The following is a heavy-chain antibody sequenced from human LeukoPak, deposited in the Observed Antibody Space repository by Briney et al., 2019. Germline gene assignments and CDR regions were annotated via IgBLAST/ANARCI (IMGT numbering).Heavy chain of an antibody. CDR1: GGSISSYY. V-gene: IGHV4-59*01. J-gene: IGHJ4*02. Sequence: TSETLSLTCTVSGGSISSYYWSWIRQPPGKGLEWIRYIYYSGSTNYNPSLKSRVTISVDTSKNQFSLKLSSVTAADTAVYYCARSRIFLYSSSWYFDYWGQGTLVTVSS. D-gene: IGHD6-13*01. CDR2: IYYSGST. CDR3: ARSRIFLYSSSWYFDY.